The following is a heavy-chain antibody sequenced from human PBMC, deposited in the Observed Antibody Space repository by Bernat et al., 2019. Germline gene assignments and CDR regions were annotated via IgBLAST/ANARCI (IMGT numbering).Heavy chain of an antibody. Sequence: EVQLVESGGGLVQPGRSLRLSCTASGFTFGDYAMSWFRQAPGKGLEWVGFIRSKAYGGINEYAASLKGRLTISRDDSKSIAYLQMNSLKTEDTAVYYCTRVGPYCGGDCYDNWFDPWGQGTLVTVSS. D-gene: IGHD2-21*02. J-gene: IGHJ5*02. CDR2: IRSKAYGGIN. CDR3: TRVGPYCGGDCYDNWFDP. CDR1: GFTFGDYA. V-gene: IGHV3-49*03.